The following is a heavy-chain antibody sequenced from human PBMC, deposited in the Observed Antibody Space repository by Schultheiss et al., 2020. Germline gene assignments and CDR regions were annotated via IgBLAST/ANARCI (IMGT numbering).Heavy chain of an antibody. CDR3: ARAPPYGSAFDY. CDR1: GFTFSSYS. CDR2: ISSSSSYI. D-gene: IGHD3-10*01. J-gene: IGHJ4*02. Sequence: GGSLRLSCAASGFTFSSYSMNWVRQAPGKGLEWISSISSSSSYIYYADSVKGRFTISRDNAKNSLYLQMNSLRAEDTAVYYCARAPPYGSAFDYWGQGTLVTVSS. V-gene: IGHV3-21*01.